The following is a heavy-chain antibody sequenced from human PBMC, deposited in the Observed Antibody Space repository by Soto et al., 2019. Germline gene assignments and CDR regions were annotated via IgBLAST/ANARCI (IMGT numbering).Heavy chain of an antibody. CDR1: GFTFSSFW. V-gene: IGHV3-74*01. CDR3: AKRGVATFGLSY. Sequence: EVQLVESGGGLVQPGGSLRLSCAVSGFTFSSFWMHWVRQAPGEGLVWVSRINTDGSSTSYADSVKGRFTISRDNAKNTLYLHMNGLRVEDTAMYYCAKRGVATFGLSYWGQGTLVTVSS. J-gene: IGHJ4*02. CDR2: INTDGSST. D-gene: IGHD3-10*01.